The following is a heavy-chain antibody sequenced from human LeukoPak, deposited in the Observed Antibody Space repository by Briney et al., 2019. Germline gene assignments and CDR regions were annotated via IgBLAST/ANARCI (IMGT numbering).Heavy chain of an antibody. Sequence: GGSLRLSCVASGFSFSDYYMSWVRQAPGKGLECVSGISGSGGSTYYADSVKGRFTISRDNSKNTLYLQMNSLRAEDTAIYYCAKGCGGSCYSEFDYWGQGTLVTVSS. J-gene: IGHJ4*02. D-gene: IGHD2-15*01. CDR1: GFSFSDYY. V-gene: IGHV3-23*01. CDR3: AKGCGGSCYSEFDY. CDR2: ISGSGGST.